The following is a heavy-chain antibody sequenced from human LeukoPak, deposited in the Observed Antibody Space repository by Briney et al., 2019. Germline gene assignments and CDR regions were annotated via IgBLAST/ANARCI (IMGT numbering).Heavy chain of an antibody. Sequence: GGSLRLSCAASGFFLSRYTMNWVRQAPGKGLEWVSAISGSGGSTYYADSVKGRFTISRDNSKNTLYLQMNSLRAEDTAVYYCAKDTASSWWYFDLWGRGTLVTVSS. V-gene: IGHV3-23*01. CDR3: AKDTASSWWYFDL. J-gene: IGHJ2*01. D-gene: IGHD5-18*01. CDR1: GFFLSRYT. CDR2: ISGSGGST.